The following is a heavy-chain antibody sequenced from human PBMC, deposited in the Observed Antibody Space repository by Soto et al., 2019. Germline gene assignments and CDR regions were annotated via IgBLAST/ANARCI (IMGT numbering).Heavy chain of an antibody. J-gene: IGHJ5*02. D-gene: IGHD3-10*01. V-gene: IGHV1-69*06. CDR3: ARMVRGVGRWFDP. CDR2: IIPIFGTA. Sequence: SVKVSCKASGGTFSNYAISGVRQSPGQGLDWMGGIIPIFGTANYAQKFQGRVTITADKSTSTAYIELSSLRSEDTAVYYCARMVRGVGRWFDPWGQGTLVTVSS. CDR1: GGTFSNYA.